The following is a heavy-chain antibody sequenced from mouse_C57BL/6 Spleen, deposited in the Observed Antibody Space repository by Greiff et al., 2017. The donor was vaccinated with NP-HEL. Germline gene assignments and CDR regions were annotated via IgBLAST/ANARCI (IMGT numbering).Heavy chain of an antibody. Sequence: EVQLQQSGPELVKPGASVKISCKASGYTFTDYYMNWVKQSHGKSLEWIGDINPNNGGTSYNQKFKGKATLTVDKSSSTAYMELRSLTSEDSAVYYCATVVASGFDYWGQGTTLTVSS. CDR1: GYTFTDYY. CDR2: INPNNGGT. D-gene: IGHD1-1*01. V-gene: IGHV1-26*01. J-gene: IGHJ2*01. CDR3: ATVVASGFDY.